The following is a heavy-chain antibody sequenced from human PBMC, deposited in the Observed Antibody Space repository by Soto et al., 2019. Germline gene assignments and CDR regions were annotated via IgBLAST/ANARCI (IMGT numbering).Heavy chain of an antibody. J-gene: IGHJ4*02. CDR1: GYSFTSYW. Sequence: GESLKISCKGSGYSFTSYWIGWVRQMPGQGLEWMGIIYPGDSDTSYSPSFQGQVTISADKSISTAYLQWSSLKASDTAPFYCASLSGSYYPFDYWGQGTLVTVSS. V-gene: IGHV5-51*03. CDR2: IYPGDSDT. D-gene: IGHD1-26*01. CDR3: ASLSGSYYPFDY.